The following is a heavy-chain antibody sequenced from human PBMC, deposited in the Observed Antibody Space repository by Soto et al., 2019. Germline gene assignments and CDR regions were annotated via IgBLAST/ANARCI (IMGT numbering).Heavy chain of an antibody. D-gene: IGHD2-21*01. CDR3: ARDIASPGGDYFDS. J-gene: IGHJ4*02. V-gene: IGHV3-21*01. Sequence: EVQLVESGGGLVKAGGSLRLFCTASGFTFRNYNMNWVRQAPGKGLEWVSSISTGGAYMFYADSVKGRFTISRDNDQKSLFLQIDSPRAEDTAVYYCARDIASPGGDYFDSWGQGTLVTVSS. CDR1: GFTFRNYN. CDR2: ISTGGAYM.